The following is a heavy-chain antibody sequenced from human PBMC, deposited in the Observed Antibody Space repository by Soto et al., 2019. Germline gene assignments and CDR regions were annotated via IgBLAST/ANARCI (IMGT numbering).Heavy chain of an antibody. CDR3: ARDLAKGGGSAGFDY. Sequence: AQVKVSCKASGYTFTVYYMHWVRQAPGQGLEWMGWINPKSGGTMYPQKFQGRVTMTWDTSISTAYMALTRLRSDDTAVYYCARDLAKGGGSAGFDYWGQGTLVTVSS. D-gene: IGHD1-26*01. J-gene: IGHJ4*02. CDR1: GYTFTVYY. V-gene: IGHV1-2*02. CDR2: INPKSGGT.